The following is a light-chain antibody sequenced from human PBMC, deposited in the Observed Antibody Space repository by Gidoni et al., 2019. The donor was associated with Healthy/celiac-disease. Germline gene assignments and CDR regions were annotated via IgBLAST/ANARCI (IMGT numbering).Light chain of an antibody. CDR3: QQYNSYPWT. Sequence: DIQMNQSPSTLSASVGDRVTITCRASQSISSWLAWYQQKPGKAPKLLIYKASSLESGVPSRFSGSGSGTAFTLTISSLPPDDFATYYCQQYNSYPWTFXXXTKVEIK. CDR1: QSISSW. V-gene: IGKV1-5*03. CDR2: KAS. J-gene: IGKJ1*01.